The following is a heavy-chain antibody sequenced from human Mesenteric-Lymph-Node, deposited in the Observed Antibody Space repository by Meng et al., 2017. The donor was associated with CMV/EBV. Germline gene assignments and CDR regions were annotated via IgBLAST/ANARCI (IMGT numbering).Heavy chain of an antibody. CDR2: INPNSAGT. V-gene: IGHV1-2*02. J-gene: IGHJ4*02. CDR1: GYTFSGYY. Sequence: ASVKVSCKASGYTFSGYYINWVRQAPGQGLDWVGWINPNSAGTNFAQKFQGRVTMTRDTSINTAYMELSRLRSDDTAVYYCARAVPFDYWGQGTLVTVSS. CDR3: ARAVPFDY. D-gene: IGHD6-6*01.